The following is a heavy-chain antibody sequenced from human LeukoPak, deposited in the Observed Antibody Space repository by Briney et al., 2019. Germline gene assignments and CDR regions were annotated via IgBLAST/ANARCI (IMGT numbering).Heavy chain of an antibody. J-gene: IGHJ6*04. D-gene: IGHD3-10*02. CDR2: ITLSRTTI. CDR1: GFTFSNYN. Sequence: GGSLRLSCAASGFTFSNYNMNWVRQAPGKGLEWVAYITLSRTTIYYADSVKGRFTISRDNAKNSLYLQMNGLRAEDTAVYYCAELGITMIGGVWGKGTTVTISS. V-gene: IGHV3-48*04. CDR3: AELGITMIGGV.